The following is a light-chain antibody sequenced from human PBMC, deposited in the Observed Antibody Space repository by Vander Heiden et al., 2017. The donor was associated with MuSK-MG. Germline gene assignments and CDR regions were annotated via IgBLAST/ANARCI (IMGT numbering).Light chain of an antibody. Sequence: DIVMTQSPDSLSVSLGGRATINCKASQSLFHSDNSKDFLAWYHQKPGQPPKLLMSWASTRESAVPDRFTGSRSGTDFTLTIISLQAEDVAVYYCQVDLSAALTFGPGTRVDIK. CDR1: QSLFHSDNSKDF. CDR3: QVDLSAALT. V-gene: IGKV4-1*01. CDR2: WAS. J-gene: IGKJ3*01.